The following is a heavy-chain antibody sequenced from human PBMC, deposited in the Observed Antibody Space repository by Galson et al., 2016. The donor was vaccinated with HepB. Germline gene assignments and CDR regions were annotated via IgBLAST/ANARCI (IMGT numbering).Heavy chain of an antibody. D-gene: IGHD1-1*01. CDR2: IGTGGDT. J-gene: IGHJ2*01. V-gene: IGHV3-13*04. CDR3: VREGLSGNWDDWYFEL. Sequence: SLRLSCAASGFTFSRSDMHWVRQAPGKGLEWVSAIGTGGDTYYPGSVKDRFTISRENARNSLYLQMNSLTVGDTAVYYCVREGLSGNWDDWYFELWGRGTLVTVSS. CDR1: GFTFSRSD.